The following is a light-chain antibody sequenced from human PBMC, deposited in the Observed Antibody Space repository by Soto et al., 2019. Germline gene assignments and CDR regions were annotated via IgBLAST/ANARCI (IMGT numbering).Light chain of an antibody. CDR1: SNDVGAFNF. V-gene: IGLV2-14*01. Sequence: QSALTQPASVSGSPGQSITISCTGTSNDVGAFNFVSWYQQHPGKAPKVIIYEVSNRPSGVSNCFSGSKSGNTASLTISGLQAEDEADYYCNSYTTTSARVFGGGTKLTVL. CDR2: EVS. CDR3: NSYTTTSARV. J-gene: IGLJ3*02.